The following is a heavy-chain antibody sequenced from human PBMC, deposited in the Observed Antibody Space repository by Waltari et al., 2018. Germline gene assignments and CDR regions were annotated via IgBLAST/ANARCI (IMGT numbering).Heavy chain of an antibody. D-gene: IGHD6-19*01. CDR2: ISGSGGST. CDR3: AKILGSSGWYGGFDY. Sequence: EVQLLESGGGLVQPGGSLRLSCAASGFTFSSYAMSWVRQAPGKGLEWVSAISGSGGSTYYADSVKGRLTISRDNSKNTLYLQMNSLRAEDTAVYYCAKILGSSGWYGGFDYWGQGTLVTVSS. CDR1: GFTFSSYA. J-gene: IGHJ4*02. V-gene: IGHV3-23*01.